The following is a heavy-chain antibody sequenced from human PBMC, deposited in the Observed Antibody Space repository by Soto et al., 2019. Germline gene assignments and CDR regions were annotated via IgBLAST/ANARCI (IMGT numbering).Heavy chain of an antibody. CDR1: GFTFSSYG. CDR2: ISYDGSNK. J-gene: IGHJ4*02. D-gene: IGHD3-22*01. V-gene: IGHV3-30*18. CDR3: AKASSGYPVTLFDY. Sequence: GGSLRLSCAASGFTFSSYGMHWVRQAPGKGLEWVAVISYDGSNKYYADSVKGRFTISRDNSKNTLYLQMNSLRAEDTAVYYCAKASSGYPVTLFDYWGQGTLVTVSS.